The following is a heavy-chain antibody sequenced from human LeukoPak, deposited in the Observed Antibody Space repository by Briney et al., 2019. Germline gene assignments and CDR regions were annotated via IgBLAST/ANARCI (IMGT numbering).Heavy chain of an antibody. CDR2: ISHDGSNT. D-gene: IGHD5-12*01. V-gene: IGHV3-30*18. J-gene: IGHJ4*02. Sequence: GGSLRLSCAASGFTLSRSAVHWVRQAPGKGLEWVAVISHDGSNTDYTDSVKGRFTISRDNSKNTLYLQMNSLRAEDTAVYYCAKEMKPWMHFDYWGQGTLVTVSS. CDR3: AKEMKPWMHFDY. CDR1: GFTLSRSA.